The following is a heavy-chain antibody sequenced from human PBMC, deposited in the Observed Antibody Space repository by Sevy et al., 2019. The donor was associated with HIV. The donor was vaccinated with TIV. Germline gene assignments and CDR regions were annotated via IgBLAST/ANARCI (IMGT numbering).Heavy chain of an antibody. CDR3: ARDAAEGPYGDTFFSNWFDA. V-gene: IGHV3-30*04. D-gene: IGHD2-21*01. J-gene: IGHJ5*02. CDR2: ISYDGNNK. Sequence: GGSLRLSCAASGFTFSNYPMYWVRQAPGKGLEWVATISYDGNNKYYADSVKGRFTISRDNSKNTLYLQMNTVRAEDTALYYCARDAAEGPYGDTFFSNWFDAWGQGTLVTVS. CDR1: GFTFSNYP.